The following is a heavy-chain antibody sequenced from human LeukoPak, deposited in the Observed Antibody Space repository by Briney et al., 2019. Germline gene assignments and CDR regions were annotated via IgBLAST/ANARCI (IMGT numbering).Heavy chain of an antibody. J-gene: IGHJ4*02. Sequence: SETLSLTCAVYGGSFSGYYWSWIRQPPGKGLEWIGEINHSGGTNYNPSLKSRVTISVDTSKNQFSLKLSSVTAADTAVYYCARFFRDTAMVDSYYFDYWGQGTLVTVSS. CDR2: INHSGGT. CDR1: GGSFSGYY. D-gene: IGHD5-18*01. CDR3: ARFFRDTAMVDSYYFDY. V-gene: IGHV4-34*01.